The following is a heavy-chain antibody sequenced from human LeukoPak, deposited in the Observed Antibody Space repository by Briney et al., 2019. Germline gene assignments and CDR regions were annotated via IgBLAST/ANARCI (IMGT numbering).Heavy chain of an antibody. J-gene: IGHJ4*02. CDR1: GFTFSSYG. V-gene: IGHV3-33*06. D-gene: IGHD3-9*01. Sequence: PGGSLRLSCAASGFTFSSYGMHWVRQAPGKGLEWVAVIWYDGSNKFYADSVKGQFTISRDNSKNTLYLQMNSLTAEDTAVYYCAKGFLTGYLYYFDYWGQGTLVTVSS. CDR2: IWYDGSNK. CDR3: AKGFLTGYLYYFDY.